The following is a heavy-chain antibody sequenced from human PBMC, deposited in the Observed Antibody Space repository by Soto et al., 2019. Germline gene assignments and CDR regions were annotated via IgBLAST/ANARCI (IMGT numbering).Heavy chain of an antibody. J-gene: IGHJ6*02. CDR2: INAGNGNT. D-gene: IGHD4-4*01. V-gene: IGHV1-3*01. CDR3: ARDSTVTTRHYGMDV. Sequence: ASVKVSCNASGYTFTSYAMHWVRQAPGQRLEWMGWINAGNGNTKYSQKFQGRVTITRDTSASTAYMELSSLRSEDTAVYYCARDSTVTTRHYGMDVWGQGTTVTVSS. CDR1: GYTFTSYA.